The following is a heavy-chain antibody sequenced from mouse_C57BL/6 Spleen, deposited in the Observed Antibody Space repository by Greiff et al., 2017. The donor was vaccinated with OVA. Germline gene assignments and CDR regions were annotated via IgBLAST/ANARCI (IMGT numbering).Heavy chain of an antibody. Sequence: EVKLQQSGPELVKPGASVKISCKASGYTFTDYYMNWVKQSHGKSLEWIGDINPNNGGTSYNQKFKGKATLTVDQSSSTAYMELRSLTSEDSAVYYCARRGAHYYGSYWYFDVWGTGTTVTVSS. CDR1: GYTFTDYY. CDR2: INPNNGGT. D-gene: IGHD1-1*01. CDR3: ARRGAHYYGSYWYFDV. J-gene: IGHJ1*03. V-gene: IGHV1-26*01.